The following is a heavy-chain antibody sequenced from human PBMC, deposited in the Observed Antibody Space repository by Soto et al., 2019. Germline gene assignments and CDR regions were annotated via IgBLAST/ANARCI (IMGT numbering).Heavy chain of an antibody. CDR3: ARGPYYDSSGFAFDI. CDR1: GGSISSYY. CDR2: IYCSGST. Sequence: SETLSLTCTVSGGSISSYYWIWIRQPPGKGLEWIGYIYCSGSTNYNPSLKSRVTISVDTSKNQFSLKLSSVTAADTAVYYCARGPYYDSSGFAFDIWGQGTMVTVSS. J-gene: IGHJ3*02. V-gene: IGHV4-59*01. D-gene: IGHD3-22*01.